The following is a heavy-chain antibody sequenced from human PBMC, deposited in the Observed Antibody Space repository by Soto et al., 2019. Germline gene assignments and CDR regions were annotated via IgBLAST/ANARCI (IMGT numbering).Heavy chain of an antibody. CDR3: AMEYCSGTSCYIDY. Sequence: QVQLVQSGAEVKKPGSSVKVSCKASGGTFSSYTISWVRQAPGQGLEWMGRIIPILGIANNAQKFQGRVTITADKYTSTAYRELSSLISEDKAVYYCAMEYCSGTSCYIDYWGQGTLVTVSS. D-gene: IGHD2-2*02. CDR1: GGTFSSYT. V-gene: IGHV1-69*02. CDR2: IIPILGIA. J-gene: IGHJ4*02.